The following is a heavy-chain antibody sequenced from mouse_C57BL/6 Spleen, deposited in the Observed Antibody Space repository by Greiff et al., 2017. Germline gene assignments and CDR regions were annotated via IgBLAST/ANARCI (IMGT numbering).Heavy chain of an antibody. Sequence: LVESGPELVKPGASVKISCKASGYAFSSSWMNWVKQRPGKGLEWIGRIYPGDGDTNYNGKFKGKATLTADKSSSTAYMQLSSLTSEDSAVYFCARERITTVVATYYYAMDYWGQGTSVTVSS. CDR1: GYAFSSSW. CDR2: IYPGDGDT. J-gene: IGHJ4*01. CDR3: ARERITTVVATYYYAMDY. D-gene: IGHD1-1*01. V-gene: IGHV1-82*01.